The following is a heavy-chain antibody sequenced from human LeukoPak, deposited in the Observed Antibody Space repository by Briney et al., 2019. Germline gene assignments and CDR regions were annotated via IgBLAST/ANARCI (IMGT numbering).Heavy chain of an antibody. CDR3: ARDRRGSFYPFDL. D-gene: IGHD1-26*01. CDR2: VSHTGAT. Sequence: KPSETLSLTCPVSGASTNGYFWNWGRQTPEKRLDWIGYVSHTGATTSNPTLKSRVSITIDTSKSQISLTMTSVTAADSALYYCARDRRGSFYPFDLWGPGTIVSVS. CDR1: GASTNGYF. J-gene: IGHJ3*01. V-gene: IGHV4-59*01.